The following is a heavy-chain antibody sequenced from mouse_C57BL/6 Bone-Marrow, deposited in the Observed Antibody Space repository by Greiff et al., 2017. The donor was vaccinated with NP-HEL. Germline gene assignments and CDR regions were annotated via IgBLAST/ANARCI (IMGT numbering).Heavy chain of an antibody. J-gene: IGHJ4*01. CDR3: ARLGDYDEGDAMDY. Sequence: VQLQQPGAELVRPGTSVKLSCKASGYTFTSYWMHWVKQRPGQGLEWIGVIDPSDSYTNYNQKFKGKATLTVDTSSSTAYMQLSSLTSEGSAVYYCARLGDYDEGDAMDYWGQGTSVTVSS. CDR1: GYTFTSYW. V-gene: IGHV1-59*01. D-gene: IGHD2-4*01. CDR2: IDPSDSYT.